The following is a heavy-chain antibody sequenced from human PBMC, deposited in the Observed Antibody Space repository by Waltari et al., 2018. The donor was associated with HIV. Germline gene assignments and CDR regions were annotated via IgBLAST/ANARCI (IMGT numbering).Heavy chain of an antibody. Sequence: VHLLESGGGLVQPGGSLRLSCAASGSSSSSYALSWVRQAPGKGLEGVSAISGTGGAGYYADSVRGRFTISRDNAKNTLFLQMDSLRADDTAVYYCAKVYYYDSSTYFLKVPHYDYWGQGTLVTVSS. CDR3: AKVYYYDSSTYFLKVPHYDY. J-gene: IGHJ4*02. CDR1: GSSSSSYA. D-gene: IGHD3-22*01. CDR2: ISGTGGAG. V-gene: IGHV3-23*01.